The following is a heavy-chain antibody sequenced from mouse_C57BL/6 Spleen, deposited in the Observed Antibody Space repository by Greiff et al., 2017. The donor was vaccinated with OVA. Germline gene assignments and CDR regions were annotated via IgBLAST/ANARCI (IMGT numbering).Heavy chain of an antibody. Sequence: QVQLQQPGAELVMPGASVKLSCKASGYTFTSYWMHWVKRRPGQGLEWIGEIDPSDSYTNYNPKFKGQSTLTVDTSSSTAYMQLSSLTSEDSAVYYCARGVITTVVATNYFDYWGQGTTLTVSS. D-gene: IGHD1-1*01. CDR1: GYTFTSYW. J-gene: IGHJ2*01. CDR3: ARGVITTVVATNYFDY. CDR2: IDPSDSYT. V-gene: IGHV1-69*01.